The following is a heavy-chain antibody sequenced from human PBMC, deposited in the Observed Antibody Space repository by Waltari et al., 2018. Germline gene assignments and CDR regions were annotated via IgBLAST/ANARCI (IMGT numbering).Heavy chain of an antibody. CDR2: IYSSGST. Sequence: QVQLQESGPGLVKPPETLSLTCTVSGGSISSYYWSWIRQSAGKGLEWIGRIYSSGSTNYTPYLKSRVTMSVDTSKNQFSLRLSSVTAADTAVYYCARDKHGRRSSGWYRVFDYWGQGTLVTVSS. V-gene: IGHV4-4*07. CDR1: GGSISSYY. J-gene: IGHJ4*02. CDR3: ARDKHGRRSSGWYRVFDY. D-gene: IGHD6-19*01.